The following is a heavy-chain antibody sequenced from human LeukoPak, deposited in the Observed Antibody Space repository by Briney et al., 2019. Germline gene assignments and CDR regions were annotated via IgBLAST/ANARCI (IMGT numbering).Heavy chain of an antibody. D-gene: IGHD6-13*01. CDR3: ARDLGRSSWYDLNY. Sequence: ASVKVSCKASGYTFTSHGISWVRQAPGQGLEWMGWISAYNGNTNYAQKLQGRVTMTTDTSTSTAYMELRSLRSDDTAVYYCARDLGRSSWYDLNYWGQGTLVTVSS. J-gene: IGHJ4*02. CDR2: ISAYNGNT. CDR1: GYTFTSHG. V-gene: IGHV1-18*01.